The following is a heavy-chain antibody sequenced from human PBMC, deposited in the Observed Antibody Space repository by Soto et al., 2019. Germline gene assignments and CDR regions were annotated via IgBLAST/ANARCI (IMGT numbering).Heavy chain of an antibody. J-gene: IGHJ3*02. Sequence: GGSLRLSCAASGFTFSSYAMSWVRQAPGKGLEWVSAISGSGGSTYYADSVKGRFTISRDNSKNTLYLQMNSLRAEDTAVYYCARNYDILTGYYPAGAFDIWGQGTMVTVS. CDR1: GFTFSSYA. CDR2: ISGSGGST. CDR3: ARNYDILTGYYPAGAFDI. V-gene: IGHV3-23*01. D-gene: IGHD3-9*01.